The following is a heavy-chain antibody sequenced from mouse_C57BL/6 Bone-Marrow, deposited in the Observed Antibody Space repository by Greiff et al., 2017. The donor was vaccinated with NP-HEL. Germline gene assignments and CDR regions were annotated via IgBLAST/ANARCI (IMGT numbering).Heavy chain of an antibody. D-gene: IGHD1-1*01. CDR1: GFNIKDDY. CDR3: TPRGYYGSSSSVWFAY. CDR2: IDPENGDT. J-gene: IGHJ3*01. Sequence: VQLQQSGAELVRPGASVKLSCTASGFNIKDDYMHWVKQRPEQGLEWIGWIDPENGDTESASKFQGKATITADTSSNTAYLQLSSLTSEDTAVYYCTPRGYYGSSSSVWFAYWGQGTLVTVSA. V-gene: IGHV14-4*01.